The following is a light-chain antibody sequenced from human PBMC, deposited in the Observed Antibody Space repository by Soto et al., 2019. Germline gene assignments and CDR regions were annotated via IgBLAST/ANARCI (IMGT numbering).Light chain of an antibody. J-gene: IGKJ1*01. Sequence: DIQMTQSPSTLSSSVGDRVTITCRASQSINTWLAWYQQKPGKAPNLLIYKVSNLESGVPSRFSGGGSGTDFTLTISSLQPDDFATYYCQQYNNSSLTFGQGTKVEVK. CDR3: QQYNNSSLT. V-gene: IGKV1-5*03. CDR2: KVS. CDR1: QSINTW.